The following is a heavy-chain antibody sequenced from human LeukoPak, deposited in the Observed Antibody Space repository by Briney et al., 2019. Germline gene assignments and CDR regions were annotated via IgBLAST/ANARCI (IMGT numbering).Heavy chain of an antibody. J-gene: IGHJ4*02. D-gene: IGHD2-15*01. Sequence: SQTLSLTCAVYGGSFSGYYWSWIRQPPGKGLEWIGEINHSGSTNYNPSLKSRVTISVDTSKNQVSLKLSSVTAADTAVYYCARFISGRVAATRGIDYWGQGTLVTVSS. V-gene: IGHV4-34*01. CDR3: ARFISGRVAATRGIDY. CDR1: GGSFSGYY. CDR2: INHSGST.